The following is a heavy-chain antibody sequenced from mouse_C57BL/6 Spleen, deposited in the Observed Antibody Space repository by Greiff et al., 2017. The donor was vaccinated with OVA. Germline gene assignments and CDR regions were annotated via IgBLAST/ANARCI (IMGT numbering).Heavy chain of an antibody. J-gene: IGHJ4*01. V-gene: IGHV5-16*01. D-gene: IGHD1-1*01. Sequence: EVQLVESEGGLVQPGSSMKLSCTASGFTFSDYYMAWVRQVPEKGLEWVANINYDGSSTYYLDSLKSRFIISRDNAKNILYLQMSSLKSEDTATYYCARDSGYYYGSSHYYAMDYWGQGTSVTVSS. CDR2: INYDGSST. CDR1: GFTFSDYY. CDR3: ARDSGYYYGSSHYYAMDY.